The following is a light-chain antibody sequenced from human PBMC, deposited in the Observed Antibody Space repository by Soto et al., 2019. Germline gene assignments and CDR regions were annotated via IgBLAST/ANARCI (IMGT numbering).Light chain of an antibody. Sequence: QSVLTQPPSVSAAPGQKVTISCSGSSCNIGNNYVSWYQQLPGTAPKLLIYDNNKRPSGIPDRFSGSKSGTSATLGITGLQTGDEADYYCGTWDSSLSAHAVFGGGTQLTVL. CDR2: DNN. V-gene: IGLV1-51*01. J-gene: IGLJ7*01. CDR3: GTWDSSLSAHAV. CDR1: SCNIGNNY.